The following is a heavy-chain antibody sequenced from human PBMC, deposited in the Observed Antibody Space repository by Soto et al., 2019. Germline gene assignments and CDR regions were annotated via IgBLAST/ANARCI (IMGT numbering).Heavy chain of an antibody. CDR2: IYYSGST. D-gene: IGHD3-10*01. Sequence: SETLSLTCTVSGGSISSYYWSWIRQPPGKGLEWIGYIYYSGSTNYNPSLKSRVTISLDTSTNQFSLKLSSVTAADTAVYYCARSYGSGNYYNFDYWGQGTLVTVSS. V-gene: IGHV4-59*01. J-gene: IGHJ4*02. CDR3: ARSYGSGNYYNFDY. CDR1: GGSISSYY.